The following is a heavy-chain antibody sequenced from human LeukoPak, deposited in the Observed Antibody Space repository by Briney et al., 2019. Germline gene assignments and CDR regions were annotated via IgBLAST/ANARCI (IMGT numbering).Heavy chain of an antibody. D-gene: IGHD6-19*01. Sequence: SQTLSLTCAISGDSVSSNSAAWNWIRQSPSRGLEWLGRTYYRSKWYNDYAVSVKSRITINPDTSKNQFSLQLNSVTSEDTAGYYCARDKYSSGWGAFDIWGQGTMVTVSS. V-gene: IGHV6-1*01. CDR3: ARDKYSSGWGAFDI. CDR1: GDSVSSNSAA. J-gene: IGHJ3*02. CDR2: TYYRSKWYN.